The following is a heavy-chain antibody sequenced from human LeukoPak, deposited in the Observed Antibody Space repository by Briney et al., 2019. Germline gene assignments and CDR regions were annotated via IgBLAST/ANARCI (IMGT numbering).Heavy chain of an antibody. D-gene: IGHD4-17*01. CDR2: IIPILGIA. CDR3: ARSRAFYGDYEFNTYYYYGMDV. V-gene: IGHV1-69*04. CDR1: GGTFSSYA. Sequence: ASVKVSCKASGGTFSSYAISWVRQAPGQGLEWMGRIIPILGIANYAQKFQGRVTITADKSTSTAYMELSSLRSEDTAVYYCARSRAFYGDYEFNTYYYYGMDVWGQGTTVTVSS. J-gene: IGHJ6*02.